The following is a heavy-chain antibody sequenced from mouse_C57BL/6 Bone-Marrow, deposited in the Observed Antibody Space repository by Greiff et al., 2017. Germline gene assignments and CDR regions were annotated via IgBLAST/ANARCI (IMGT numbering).Heavy chain of an antibody. CDR2: IYPGSGST. CDR3: ARSPLYDYGAMDY. Sequence: VQLQQPGAELVKPGASVKMSCKASGYTFTSYWITWVKQRPGQGLEWIGDIYPGSGSTNYNEKFKSKATLTVDTSSSTAYMQLSSLTSEDSAVYYCARSPLYDYGAMDYWGQGTSVTVSS. CDR1: GYTFTSYW. V-gene: IGHV1-55*01. J-gene: IGHJ4*01. D-gene: IGHD2-4*01.